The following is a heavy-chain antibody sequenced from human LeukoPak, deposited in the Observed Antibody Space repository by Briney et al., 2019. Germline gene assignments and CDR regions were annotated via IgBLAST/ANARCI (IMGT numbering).Heavy chain of an antibody. Sequence: SETLSLTCTVSGGSISSYYWSWIRQPPGKGLEWIGTIYNNGDTYYNPSLKSRLTISVDTSKNQFSLELTSVTAADTAVYYCAIVGCSGSDYFTDYWGQGTLVTVSS. CDR2: IYNNGDT. V-gene: IGHV4-59*04. J-gene: IGHJ4*02. CDR3: AIVGCSGSDYFTDY. D-gene: IGHD5-12*01. CDR1: GGSISSYY.